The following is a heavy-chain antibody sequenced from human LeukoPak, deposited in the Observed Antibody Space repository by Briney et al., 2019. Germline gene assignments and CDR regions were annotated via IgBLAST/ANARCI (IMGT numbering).Heavy chain of an antibody. J-gene: IGHJ4*02. D-gene: IGHD1-26*01. Sequence: GGSLRLSCVASGFIFRDYAMAWVRQAPGKGLEWVATSAEMFYADSVKGRFTISRDNSKNTLNMHLRSLRADDTAVYYCAKHDGWELHDYCFDYWGQGTLVTASS. CDR3: AKHDGWELHDYCFDY. CDR1: GFIFRDYA. CDR2: SAEM. V-gene: IGHV3-23*01.